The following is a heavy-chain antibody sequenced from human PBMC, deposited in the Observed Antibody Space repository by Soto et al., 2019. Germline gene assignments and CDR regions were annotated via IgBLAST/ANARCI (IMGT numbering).Heavy chain of an antibody. CDR3: ARDPAKLALAVAYFDS. CDR2: ISHTGRT. CDR1: GSSITNSFY. V-gene: IGHV4-38-2*02. J-gene: IGHJ4*02. D-gene: IGHD2-15*01. Sequence: PSETLSLTCRVSGSSITNSFYWGWIRQSPEKGLEWIGSISHTGRTSYNPSLKSRVSISVDTSKNQFSLTLTSVTAADTAVYYCARDPAKLALAVAYFDSWGQGTLVTVSS.